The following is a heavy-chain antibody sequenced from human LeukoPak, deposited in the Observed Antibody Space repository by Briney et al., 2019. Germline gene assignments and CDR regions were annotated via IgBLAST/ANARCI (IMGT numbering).Heavy chain of an antibody. CDR3: ARRDYDILTGYYSFDY. Sequence: ASVKVSCKASGYTFTSYGISWVRQAPGQGLEWMGWISAYNGNTNYAQKLQGRVTMTTDTSTSTAYMELRSLRSDDTAVYYCARRDYDILTGYYSFDYWGQGTLVTVSS. V-gene: IGHV1-18*01. J-gene: IGHJ4*02. D-gene: IGHD3-9*01. CDR1: GYTFTSYG. CDR2: ISAYNGNT.